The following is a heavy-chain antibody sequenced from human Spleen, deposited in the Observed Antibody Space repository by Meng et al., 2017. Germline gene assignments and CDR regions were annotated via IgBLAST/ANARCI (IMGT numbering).Heavy chain of an antibody. CDR2: ISDSGSSI. Sequence: GESLKISCAASGFTFNSYEMIWVRQAPGKGLEWVSYISDSGSSIYYADSVKGRFTISRDNAKNSLYLQMNSLRAEDTAVYYCARNERKDGYNCGAEYFQHWGQGTLVTVSS. V-gene: IGHV3-48*03. CDR3: ARNERKDGYNCGAEYFQH. D-gene: IGHD5-24*01. J-gene: IGHJ1*01. CDR1: GFTFNSYE.